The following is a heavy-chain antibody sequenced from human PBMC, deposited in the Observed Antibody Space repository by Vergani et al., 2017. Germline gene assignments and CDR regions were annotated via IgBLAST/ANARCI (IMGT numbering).Heavy chain of an antibody. CDR2: ISGSGGST. Sequence: EVQLLESGGDLVQPGGSLRLSCAASGFTFNHSAMNWVRQAPGKGLEWVSGISGSGGSTYYAGSVKGRFTISRDSSNKTLYLQMNSLSAGDTAVYYCAKANPRNSGYDYLYYYHAMDVWGRGTTVTVSS. CDR1: GFTFNHSA. CDR3: AKANPRNSGYDYLYYYHAMDV. V-gene: IGHV3-23*01. J-gene: IGHJ6*02. D-gene: IGHD5-12*01.